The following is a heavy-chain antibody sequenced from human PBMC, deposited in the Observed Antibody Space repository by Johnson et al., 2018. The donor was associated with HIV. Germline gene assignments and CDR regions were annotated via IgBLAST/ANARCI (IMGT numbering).Heavy chain of an antibody. D-gene: IGHD3-22*01. CDR2: IRSSGSII. CDR1: GFTFSDYY. V-gene: IGHV3-11*04. Sequence: QVQLVESGGGVVQPGGSLRLSCAASGFTFSDYYMSWIRQAPGKGLEWVSYIRSSGSIIYYADSVKGRFTISRDNAKNSLYLQMNSLRVEDTAVYYCAREITLIMGAGAAFDIWGQGTMVTVSS. CDR3: AREITLIMGAGAAFDI. J-gene: IGHJ3*02.